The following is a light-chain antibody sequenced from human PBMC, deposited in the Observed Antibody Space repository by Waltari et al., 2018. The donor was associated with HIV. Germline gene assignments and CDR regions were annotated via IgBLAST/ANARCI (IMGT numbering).Light chain of an antibody. CDR3: QQYDFWPLFT. CDR1: QSVNTN. J-gene: IGKJ3*01. CDR2: GAS. Sequence: EIVMTPSPSTLSVSPGKRATLSCRASQSVNTNLAWYQQKPGQAPRLLIYGASTRATGIPARFSGSGSGTEFTLTISSLQSEDFAVYYCQQYDFWPLFTFGPGTTVDIK. V-gene: IGKV3-15*01.